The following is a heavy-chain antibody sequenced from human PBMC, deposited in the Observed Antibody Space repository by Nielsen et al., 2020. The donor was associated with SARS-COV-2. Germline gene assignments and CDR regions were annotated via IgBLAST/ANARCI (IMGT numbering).Heavy chain of an antibody. J-gene: IGHJ6*02. V-gene: IGHV3-23*01. D-gene: IGHD3-22*01. Sequence: GESLKISCAASGFTFSSYVMGWVRQAPGKGLEWVSTLNGSGGKTYYADSVKGRFTISRDNSKNTLFLQMNSLRAEDTALYYCAKGDGYDSSADVWGQGTTVTVSS. CDR2: LNGSGGKT. CDR3: AKGDGYDSSADV. CDR1: GFTFSSYV.